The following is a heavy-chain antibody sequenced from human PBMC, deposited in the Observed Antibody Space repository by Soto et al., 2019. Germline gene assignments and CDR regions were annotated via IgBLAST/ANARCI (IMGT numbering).Heavy chain of an antibody. V-gene: IGHV6-1*01. CDR3: AREGIVVVPAATYYYYGMDV. CDR1: GDSVSSNSAA. Sequence: SQTLSLTCAISGDSVSSNSAAWNWIRQSPSRGLEWLGRTYYRSKWYNDYAVSVKSRITINPDTSKNQFSLQLNSVTPEDTAVYYCAREGIVVVPAATYYYYGMDVWGQGTTVTVSS. D-gene: IGHD2-2*01. J-gene: IGHJ6*02. CDR2: TYYRSKWYN.